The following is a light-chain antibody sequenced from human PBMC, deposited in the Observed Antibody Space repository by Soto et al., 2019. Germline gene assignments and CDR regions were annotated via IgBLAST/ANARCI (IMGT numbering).Light chain of an antibody. Sequence: VLTQSPATLSLSPGERATLSCRASQSVSSYLAWYQQKPGQAPRLLIYDASNRATGIPARFSGSGSGTDFTLTISSLEPEDFAVYYCQQRSNWPRTFGQGTKVDIK. V-gene: IGKV3-11*01. CDR2: DAS. CDR3: QQRSNWPRT. CDR1: QSVSSY. J-gene: IGKJ1*01.